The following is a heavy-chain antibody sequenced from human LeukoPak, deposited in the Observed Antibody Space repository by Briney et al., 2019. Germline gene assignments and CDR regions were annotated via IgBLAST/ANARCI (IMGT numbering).Heavy chain of an antibody. CDR1: GFSFTNYW. CDR2: VKEDGTTK. J-gene: IGHJ4*02. V-gene: IGHV3-7*01. Sequence: GGSLRLSCAASGFSFTNYWMSWVRQAPGKGLEWVANVKEDGTTKQYVDSVKGRFTISRDNAKNSLYLQMNSLRAEDTAVYYCARDKSLFDYWGQGTLVTVSS. CDR3: ARDKSLFDY.